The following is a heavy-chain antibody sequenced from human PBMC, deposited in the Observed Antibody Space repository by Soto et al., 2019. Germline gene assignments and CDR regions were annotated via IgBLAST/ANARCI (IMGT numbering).Heavy chain of an antibody. CDR3: SADHPHAAIGWPV. D-gene: IGHD6-25*01. Sequence: ASVKVSCKASGFDFGSFGIQFLRQTRGRGLEWIGWIVVASGRTNYARQFQGRVAFSRDMSSTTAYMDLYDLKSDDTAVYFCSADHPHAAIGWPVWGQGTTVTVSS. CDR1: GFDFGSFG. V-gene: IGHV1-58*02. CDR2: IVVASGRT. J-gene: IGHJ6*02.